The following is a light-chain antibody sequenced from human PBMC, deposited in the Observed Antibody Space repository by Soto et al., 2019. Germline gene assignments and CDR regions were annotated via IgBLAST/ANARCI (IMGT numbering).Light chain of an antibody. V-gene: IGKV1-5*03. CDR1: QIISRW. CDR3: QQYNSYWT. CDR2: KAS. Sequence: DIQMTQSPSTLSASVGYRVTITCRASQIISRWLAWYQQKPGKAPKLLIYKASSLESGVPSRFSGSGSGTEFILPVSSLQPEDFATYYCQQYNSYWTFGQGTKVEIK. J-gene: IGKJ1*01.